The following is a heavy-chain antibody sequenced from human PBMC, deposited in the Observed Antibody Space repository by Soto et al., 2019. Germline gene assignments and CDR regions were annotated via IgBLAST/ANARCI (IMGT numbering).Heavy chain of an antibody. D-gene: IGHD6-6*01. Sequence: QVQLMQSGAEVRKPGASVKVSCEASGYSFTAYYIFWVRQAPGQGLEWLGWMNPTSGDSKYAQHLQGGVTMTRDTSISTAYMELRGLKSDDTAVYYCARDGEYSSSSGLLSYWGQGTLVTV. J-gene: IGHJ4*02. CDR1: GYSFTAYY. CDR3: ARDGEYSSSSGLLSY. V-gene: IGHV1-2*02. CDR2: MNPTSGDS.